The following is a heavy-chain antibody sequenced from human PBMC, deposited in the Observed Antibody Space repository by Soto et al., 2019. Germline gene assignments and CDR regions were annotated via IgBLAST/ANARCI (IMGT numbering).Heavy chain of an antibody. CDR1: GGSISSGGYY. V-gene: IGHV4-31*03. D-gene: IGHD2-15*01. CDR2: IYYSGST. CDR3: ARVNCSGGSCHLYGMDV. Sequence: SETLSLTCTVSGGSISSGGYYWSWIRQHPGKGLEWIGYIYYSGSTYYNPSLKRRVTISVDTSKNQFSLKLSSVTAADTAVYYCARVNCSGGSCHLYGMDVWGQGTTVTVSS. J-gene: IGHJ6*02.